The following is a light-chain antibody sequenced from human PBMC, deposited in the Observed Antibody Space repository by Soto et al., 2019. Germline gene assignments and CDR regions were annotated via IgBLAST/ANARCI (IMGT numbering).Light chain of an antibody. CDR2: GVS. CDR1: QSVSSN. J-gene: IGKJ4*01. CDR3: QQYNNWPPLT. Sequence: ERIMTQSPAPLSVSPGESATLSCRASQSVSSNLAWYQQKPGQAPRLLIYGVSTRATGIPARFSGSGSETKFTLTISSLQSEDFAVYYCQQYNNWPPLTFGGGTKVDI. V-gene: IGKV3-15*01.